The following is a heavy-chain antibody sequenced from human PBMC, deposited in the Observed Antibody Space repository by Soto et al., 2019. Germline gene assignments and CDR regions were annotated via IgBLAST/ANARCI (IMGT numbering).Heavy chain of an antibody. D-gene: IGHD2-15*01. Sequence: QLVESGGRGVQPGRSLRLSCEASEFTFSSYAMHWVRQAPGRGLEWVALISLDGTTEYYADSVKGRFIISRDNSRSMVYLQMDSLRPDDTAIYYCARPIPRWSYHYGMDVWGQGTTVTVSS. J-gene: IGHJ6*02. V-gene: IGHV3-30*03. CDR3: ARPIPRWSYHYGMDV. CDR1: EFTFSSYA. CDR2: ISLDGTTE.